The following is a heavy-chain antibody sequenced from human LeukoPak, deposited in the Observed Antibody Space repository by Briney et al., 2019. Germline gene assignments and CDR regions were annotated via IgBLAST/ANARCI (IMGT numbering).Heavy chain of an antibody. CDR2: IKSKTDGGTT. J-gene: IGHJ4*02. Sequence: GGSLRLSCAASGFTFSNAWMSWVRQAPGKGLEWVGRIKSKTDGGTTDYAAPVKGRFTISRDDSKNTLYLQMNSLKTEDTAVYYCTTDGMYYYDSSGYYLGPGPLIDYWGQGTLVTVSS. CDR3: TTDGMYYYDSSGYYLGPGPLIDY. V-gene: IGHV3-15*01. CDR1: GFTFSNAW. D-gene: IGHD3-22*01.